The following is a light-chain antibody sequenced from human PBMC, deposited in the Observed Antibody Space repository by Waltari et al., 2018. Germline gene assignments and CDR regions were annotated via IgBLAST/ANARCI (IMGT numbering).Light chain of an antibody. Sequence: DIYLTQSPSFLSASVGNRVTLTCRASQDIHSYLAWYQLRPGQAPRLIIYVASKLQSGVPSRFSGSGTGTDFTLTISGLQPEDFATYYCQHLNSYPLNFGGGTKVEIK. CDR3: QHLNSYPLN. J-gene: IGKJ4*01. CDR2: VAS. CDR1: QDIHSY. V-gene: IGKV1-9*01.